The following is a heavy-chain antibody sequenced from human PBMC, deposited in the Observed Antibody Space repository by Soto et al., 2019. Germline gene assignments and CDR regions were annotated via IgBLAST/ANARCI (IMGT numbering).Heavy chain of an antibody. V-gene: IGHV4-4*02. CDR1: GGTVASSHW. J-gene: IGHJ5*02. Sequence: SETLSLTCGVSGGTVASSHWWSWVRQCPGRGLEWIGNVYHTGDTNFNPSLQSRVTFSVDKSNNQFSLRLTSVTAADTAVYFCAREIVTAGGNNYFDPWGPGTQVTVSS. CDR2: VYHTGDT. CDR3: AREIVTAGGNNYFDP. D-gene: IGHD2-21*02.